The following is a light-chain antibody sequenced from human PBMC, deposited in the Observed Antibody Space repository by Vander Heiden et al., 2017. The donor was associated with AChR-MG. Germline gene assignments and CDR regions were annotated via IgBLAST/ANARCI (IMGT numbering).Light chain of an antibody. J-gene: IGLJ2*01. V-gene: IGLV3-1*01. CDR2: QDS. CDR3: QAWDSSPL. CDR1: KLGDKY. Sequence: ELTQPPSVSVSPGQTASITCSGDKLGDKYACWYQQKPGQSPVLVIYQDSKRPSGIPERFSGSNSGNTATLTISGTQAMDEADYYCQAWDSSPLFGGGTKLTVL.